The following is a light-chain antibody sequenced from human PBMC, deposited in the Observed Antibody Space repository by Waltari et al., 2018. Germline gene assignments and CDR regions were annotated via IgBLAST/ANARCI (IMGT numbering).Light chain of an antibody. J-gene: IGLJ3*02. CDR1: SPNIGSNPE. CDR2: GTA. Sequence: QSVLTQPPSVSGAPGQRVIISCTGSSPNIGSNPEVHGYKQLPGTAPTLLMYGTANRPSGVPDRFSGSKSGMSASLAITGLQADDEADYYCQSYDSSLRGRVFGGGTKLTVL. V-gene: IGLV1-40*01. CDR3: QSYDSSLRGRV.